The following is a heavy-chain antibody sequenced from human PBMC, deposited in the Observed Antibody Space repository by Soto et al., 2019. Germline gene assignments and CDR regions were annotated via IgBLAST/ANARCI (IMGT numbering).Heavy chain of an antibody. J-gene: IGHJ5*02. CDR3: SPGGGVELRFDP. Sequence: PGGSLRLSCAASGFTFSSYGMHWVRQAPGKGLEWVAVISYDGSNKYYADSVKGRFTISRDNSKNTLYLQMNSLRAEDTAVYYCSPGGGVELRFDPWGQGTLVTAPQ. V-gene: IGHV3-30*03. CDR2: ISYDGSNK. CDR1: GFTFSSYG. D-gene: IGHD2-8*01.